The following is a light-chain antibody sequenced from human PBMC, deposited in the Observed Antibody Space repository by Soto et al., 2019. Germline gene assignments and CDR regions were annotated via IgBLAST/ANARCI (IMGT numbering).Light chain of an antibody. CDR1: QSLLLSDGKTY. CDR3: MQGTQFPRT. Sequence: EIVLTQTPLSLSVTPGQPASLSCKSSQSLLLSDGKTYLYWYLQRPGQPPQALMYEASNRFSGVPARFSGSGAGTEVTLKISRGEADDDGVYYCMQGTQFPRTFGQGTKAEIK. CDR2: EAS. V-gene: IGKV2D-29*01. J-gene: IGKJ1*01.